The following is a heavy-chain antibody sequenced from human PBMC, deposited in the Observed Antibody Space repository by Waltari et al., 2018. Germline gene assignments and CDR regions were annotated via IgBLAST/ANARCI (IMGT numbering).Heavy chain of an antibody. CDR2: IYYSGST. CDR3: ARGSTVTKY. D-gene: IGHD4-17*01. J-gene: IGHJ4*02. Sequence: QVQLQESGPGLVKPSETLSLTCTVSGGSISSHYWSWIRQPPGKGLEWIGYIYYSGSTNYNPSLKSRVTISVATSKNQFSLKLSSVTAADTAVYYCARGSTVTKYWGQGTLVTVSS. V-gene: IGHV4-59*11. CDR1: GGSISSHY.